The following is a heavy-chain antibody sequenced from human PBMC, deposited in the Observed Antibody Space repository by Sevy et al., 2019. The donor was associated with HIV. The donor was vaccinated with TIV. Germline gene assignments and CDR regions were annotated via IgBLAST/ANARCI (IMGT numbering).Heavy chain of an antibody. CDR1: GGSISSGGYY. Sequence: SETLSLTCTVSGGSISSGGYYWSWIRQHPGKGLEWIGYIYDSGNTYYTPSLKSPVTISVDTSKNQFSLKLSSVTAADTAVYYWARAIYPPEDNWFDPWGQGTLVTVSS. CDR3: ARAIYPPEDNWFDP. CDR2: IYDSGNT. J-gene: IGHJ5*02. V-gene: IGHV4-31*01.